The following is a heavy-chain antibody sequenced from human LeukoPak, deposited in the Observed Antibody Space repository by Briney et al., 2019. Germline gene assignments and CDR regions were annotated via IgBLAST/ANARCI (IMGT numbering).Heavy chain of an antibody. CDR2: IYSGGRT. Sequence: SETLSLTCTVSGASINDYFWTWIRQPPGQGLEWIAYIYSGGRTNYNPSLRSRVTMSLDTSKNQFSLKLSSVTAADTAVYYCARVGDYALKDWGQGTLVTVSS. CDR3: ARVGDYALKD. CDR1: GASINDYF. V-gene: IGHV4-59*12. J-gene: IGHJ4*02. D-gene: IGHD3-16*01.